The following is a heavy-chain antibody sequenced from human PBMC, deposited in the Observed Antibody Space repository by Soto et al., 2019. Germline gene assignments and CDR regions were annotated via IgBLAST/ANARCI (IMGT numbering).Heavy chain of an antibody. CDR3: ARAQYYYDSSGYSCWFDP. D-gene: IGHD3-22*01. V-gene: IGHV4-30-2*01. CDR1: GGSISSGGYS. Sequence: TSETLSLTCAVSGGSISSGGYSWSWIRQPPGKGLEWIGYIYHSGSTYYNPSLKSRVTISVDRSKNQFSLKLSSVTAADTAVYYCARAQYYYDSSGYSCWFDPWGQGTLVTVSS. CDR2: IYHSGST. J-gene: IGHJ5*02.